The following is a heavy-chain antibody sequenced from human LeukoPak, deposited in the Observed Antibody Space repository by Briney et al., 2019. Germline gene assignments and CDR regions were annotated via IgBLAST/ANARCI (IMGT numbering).Heavy chain of an antibody. V-gene: IGHV1-18*01. CDR1: GYTFTSYG. J-gene: IGHJ4*02. Sequence: GASVRVCCKASGYTFTSYGISWVRQAPGQGLEWMGWISAYNGNTNYAQKLQGSVTMTTDTPTSTAYMELRSLRSDDTAVYYCARATLQAHGDYAYFDYWGQGTLVTVSS. CDR2: ISAYNGNT. D-gene: IGHD4-17*01. CDR3: ARATLQAHGDYAYFDY.